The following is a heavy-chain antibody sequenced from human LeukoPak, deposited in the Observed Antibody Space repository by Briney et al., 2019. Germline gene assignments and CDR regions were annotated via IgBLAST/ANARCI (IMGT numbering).Heavy chain of an antibody. CDR3: ARVGSYGSGSYYNV. V-gene: IGHV3-23*01. Sequence: GGSLRLSCAASGFTFSSYAMSWVRQAPGKGLEWVSAISGSGGSTYYADSVKGRFTISRDNAKNSLYLQMNSLRAEDTAVYYCARVGSYGSGSYYNVWGQGTLVTVSS. CDR1: GFTFSSYA. D-gene: IGHD3-10*01. CDR2: ISGSGGST. J-gene: IGHJ4*02.